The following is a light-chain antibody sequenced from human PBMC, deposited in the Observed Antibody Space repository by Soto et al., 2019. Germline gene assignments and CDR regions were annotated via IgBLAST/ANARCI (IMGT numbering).Light chain of an antibody. J-gene: IGKJ1*01. CDR2: KLS. Sequence: DLVMTQSPLSLPVTLGQPASISCRSSHSLVYDNGDTYLNWFQQKPGQSPRRLIYKLSNRDSGVPDRFSGSESGTDFTLKISKVEADDVVVYYCLQCTHWPPTFGHWTKLEIK. V-gene: IGKV2-30*01. CDR1: HSLVYDNGDTY. CDR3: LQCTHWPPT.